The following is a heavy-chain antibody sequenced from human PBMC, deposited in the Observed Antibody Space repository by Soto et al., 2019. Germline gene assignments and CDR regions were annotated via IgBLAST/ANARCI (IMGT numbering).Heavy chain of an antibody. Sequence: ASVKVSCKASGYTFIGYYMHWVRQAPGQGLEWMGWINPDSGATNYAQKFQGWVTMTRDTSISTAYMELSRLRSDDTAVYYCATTHSYYYDTSGPDAFDIWGQGTMVTVS. CDR3: ATTHSYYYDTSGPDAFDI. CDR2: INPDSGAT. D-gene: IGHD3-22*01. V-gene: IGHV1-2*04. CDR1: GYTFIGYY. J-gene: IGHJ3*02.